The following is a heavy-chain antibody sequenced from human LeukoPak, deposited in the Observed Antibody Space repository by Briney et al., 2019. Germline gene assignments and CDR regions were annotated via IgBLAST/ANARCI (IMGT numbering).Heavy chain of an antibody. V-gene: IGHV4-59*01. J-gene: IGHJ6*02. CDR1: GGSISSYY. D-gene: IGHD6-13*01. Sequence: SETLSLTCTLSGGSISSYYWTWIRQPPGKGLEWIGYIYYSGSTNYNPSLKSRVTISVDTSKNQFSLKLSSVTAADTAVYYCARGMIAAAGFYYYYGMDVWGQGTTVTVSS. CDR2: IYYSGST. CDR3: ARGMIAAAGFYYYYGMDV.